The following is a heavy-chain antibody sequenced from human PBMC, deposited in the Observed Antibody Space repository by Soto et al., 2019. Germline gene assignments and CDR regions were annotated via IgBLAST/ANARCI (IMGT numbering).Heavy chain of an antibody. J-gene: IGHJ4*02. CDR1: GFTFRNYG. D-gene: IGHD3-9*01. V-gene: IGHV3-48*01. CDR3: ASSNYYVLRYFDWFTPTFDY. Sequence: GGSLRLSCAASGFTFRNYGMNWVRQAPGKGLEWVSYIGIGSSTKYYADSVKGRFTISRDNSKNTLYLQMNSLRAEDTAVYYCASSNYYVLRYFDWFTPTFDYWGQGTLVTVSS. CDR2: IGIGSSTK.